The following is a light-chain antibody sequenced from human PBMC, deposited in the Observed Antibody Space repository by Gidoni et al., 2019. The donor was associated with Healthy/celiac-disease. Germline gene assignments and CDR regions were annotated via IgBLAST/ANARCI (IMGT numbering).Light chain of an antibody. CDR1: KLGDKY. Sequence: SYELTQPPSVSVSSGQTASITCSGDKLGDKYACWYQQKPGQSPVLVIYQDSKRPSGIPERFSGSNTGNTATLTIGGTQAMDEADYYCQAGDSSVVFGGGTKLTVL. J-gene: IGLJ2*01. CDR2: QDS. CDR3: QAGDSSVV. V-gene: IGLV3-1*01.